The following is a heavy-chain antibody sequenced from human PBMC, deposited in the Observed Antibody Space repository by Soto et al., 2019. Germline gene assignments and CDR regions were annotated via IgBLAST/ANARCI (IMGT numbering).Heavy chain of an antibody. V-gene: IGHV1-3*01. D-gene: IGHD2-15*01. CDR2: INPGDGYT. Sequence: QVQLVQSGAEVKKPGASVKVSCKASGYTFSSFAIHWVRQAPGQGLEWMAWINPGDGYTRLLQKFQGRVTITRDTSATTACMELNSLTSEDTAVYYCAVGGGGTRYWGQGTLVTVSS. J-gene: IGHJ4*02. CDR3: AVGGGGTRY. CDR1: GYTFSSFA.